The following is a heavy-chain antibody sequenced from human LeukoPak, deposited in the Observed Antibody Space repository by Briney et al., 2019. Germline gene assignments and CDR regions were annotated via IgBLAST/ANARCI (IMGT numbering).Heavy chain of an antibody. V-gene: IGHV3-23*01. CDR2: ISGSGGST. CDR3: AKDYGDYPTLFWYFDL. CDR1: GFTFSSYA. Sequence: PGGSLRLSCAASGFTFSSYAMSWVRQAPGKGLEWVSAISGSGGSTYYADSVKGRFTISRDNSKNTLYLQMNSLRAEDTAVYYCAKDYGDYPTLFWYFDLWGRGTLVTVSS. J-gene: IGHJ2*01. D-gene: IGHD4-17*01.